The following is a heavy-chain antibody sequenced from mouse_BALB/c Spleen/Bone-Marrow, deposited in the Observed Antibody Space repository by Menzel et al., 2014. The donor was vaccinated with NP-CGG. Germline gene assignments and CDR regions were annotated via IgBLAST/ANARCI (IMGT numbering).Heavy chain of an antibody. CDR1: GFTFSSYA. CDR2: ISSGGSYT. V-gene: IGHV5-9-1*01. J-gene: IGHJ3*01. D-gene: IGHD2-4*01. Sequence: EVMLVESGGGLVKPGGSLKLSCAASGFTFSSYAMSWVRQTPEKWLEWVATISSGGSYTYYPDSVKGRFTISRDNAKNTLYLQMSSLRSEDTAMYYCARHDYAYWGQGTLVTVSA. CDR3: ARHDYAY.